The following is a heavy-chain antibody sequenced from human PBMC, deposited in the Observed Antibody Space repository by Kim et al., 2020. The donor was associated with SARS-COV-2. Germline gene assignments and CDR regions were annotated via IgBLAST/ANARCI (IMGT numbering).Heavy chain of an antibody. D-gene: IGHD5-18*01. J-gene: IGHJ2*01. CDR3: ARENYSYAFPQHYVYL. Sequence: GGSLRLSCAASGFTVSKTYLTWVRQAPGKGLEWVSVVDSDGSAYYADSVRGRFTASTHNSANNLYLQMNSLRVEDTTVYFYARENYSYAFPQHYVYL. V-gene: IGHV3-53*04. CDR2: VDSDGSA. CDR1: GFTVSKTY.